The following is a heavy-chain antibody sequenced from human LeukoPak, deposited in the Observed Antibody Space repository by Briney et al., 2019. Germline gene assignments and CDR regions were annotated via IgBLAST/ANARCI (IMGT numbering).Heavy chain of an antibody. Sequence: GGSLRLSCTASGFTFRDYYVTWIRQAPGKGLEWVSYIRSTGSSTAYADSVKGRFAISRDNAKNSLYLQMNGLRVEDTAVYYCARDSVNYDSSGYYSILFDYWGQGTLVTVSS. CDR2: IRSTGSST. V-gene: IGHV3-11*04. CDR3: ARDSVNYDSSGYYSILFDY. CDR1: GFTFRDYY. D-gene: IGHD3-22*01. J-gene: IGHJ4*02.